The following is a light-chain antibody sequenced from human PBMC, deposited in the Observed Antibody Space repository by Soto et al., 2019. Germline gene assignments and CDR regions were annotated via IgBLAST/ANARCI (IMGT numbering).Light chain of an antibody. Sequence: IQMTHSPSSVSATVGDRVTITCRASQGIGSWLAWYQQKPGQPPKLLIYWASTRESGVPDRFSGSGSGTDFTLTISSLQAEDVAVYYCQQYLHTPRTFGQGTKVDIK. V-gene: IGKV4-1*01. J-gene: IGKJ1*01. CDR3: QQYLHTPRT. CDR1: QGIGSW. CDR2: WAS.